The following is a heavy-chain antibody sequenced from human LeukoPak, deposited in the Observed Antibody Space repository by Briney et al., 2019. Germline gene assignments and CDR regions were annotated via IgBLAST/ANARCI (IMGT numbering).Heavy chain of an antibody. D-gene: IGHD1-1*01. V-gene: IGHV3-7*03. Sequence: PGGSLRLSCAASGFTFSNYCMSWVRQAPGKGLEWVANIEEGGNEKYYVDSVRGRFTISRDNAKKSLDLEMNSLRAEDTAVYYCARDSLERRRRWFDPWGQGTLVTVSS. CDR2: IEEGGNEK. J-gene: IGHJ5*02. CDR3: ARDSLERRRRWFDP. CDR1: GFTFSNYC.